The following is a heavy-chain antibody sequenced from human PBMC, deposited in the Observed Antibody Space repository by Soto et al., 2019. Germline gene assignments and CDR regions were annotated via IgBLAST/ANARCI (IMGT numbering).Heavy chain of an antibody. Sequence: GASVKVSCKASGGTFSSYAISWVRQAPGQGLEWMGGIIPIFGTANYAQKFQGRVTITADESTSTAYMELSSLRSEDTAVYYCASRYSSSWIGNLDYWGQGTLVTVSS. V-gene: IGHV1-69*13. D-gene: IGHD6-13*01. CDR2: IIPIFGTA. CDR1: GGTFSSYA. J-gene: IGHJ4*02. CDR3: ASRYSSSWIGNLDY.